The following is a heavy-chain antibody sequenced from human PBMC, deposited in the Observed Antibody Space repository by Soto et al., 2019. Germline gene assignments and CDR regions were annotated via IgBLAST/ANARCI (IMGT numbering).Heavy chain of an antibody. Sequence: ASETLSLTCAVYGGSFSGYYWSWIRQPPGKGLEWIGEINHSGSTNYNPSLKSRVTISVDTSKNQFSLKLSSVTAADTAVYYCARANNYGGDFDYWGQGTLVTVSS. J-gene: IGHJ4*02. D-gene: IGHD2-21*01. CDR2: INHSGST. CDR1: GGSFSGYY. CDR3: ARANNYGGDFDY. V-gene: IGHV4-34*01.